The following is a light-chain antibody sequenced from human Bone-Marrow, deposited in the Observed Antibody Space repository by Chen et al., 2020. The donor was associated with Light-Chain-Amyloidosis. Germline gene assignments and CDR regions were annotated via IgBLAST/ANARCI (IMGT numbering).Light chain of an antibody. J-gene: IGKJ4*01. Sequence: EIVLTQTPGTLSLSTGDRATLSCRTSQSISSTYLAWYQQKPGQAPRLLIYGVSSRATGIADRFSGSGSGTDFTLTISRLEPEDFAVYYCQQYSTSPLTFGGGTKVEIK. V-gene: IGKV3-20*01. CDR2: GVS. CDR1: QSISSTY. CDR3: QQYSTSPLT.